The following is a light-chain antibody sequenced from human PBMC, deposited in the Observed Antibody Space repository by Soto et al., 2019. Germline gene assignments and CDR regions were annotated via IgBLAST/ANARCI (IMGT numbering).Light chain of an antibody. Sequence: QSALTQPPSVSGSPGQSVTISCTGTSSDVGSYNRVSWYQQPPGTAPKLMIYEVNNRPSGVPYRFSGSKSGNTASLTISGLQAEDEADYYCSSYTGSSLIFGGGTKLTVL. CDR2: EVN. CDR3: SSYTGSSLI. V-gene: IGLV2-18*02. CDR1: SSDVGSYNR. J-gene: IGLJ2*01.